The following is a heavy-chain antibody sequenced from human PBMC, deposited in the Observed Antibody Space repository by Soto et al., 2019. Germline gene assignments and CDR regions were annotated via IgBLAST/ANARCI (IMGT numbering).Heavy chain of an antibody. Sequence: QVQLVQSGAEVKKPGSSVKVSCKASGGTFSSYAISWVRQAPGQGLEWMGGIIPIFGTANYAQKFQGRVTITADESTSTAYMELSSLRSEDTAVYYCARDPCRDGYNYDYYYYGMDVWGQGTTVTVSS. CDR3: ARDPCRDGYNYDYYYYGMDV. J-gene: IGHJ6*02. CDR2: IIPIFGTA. D-gene: IGHD5-12*01. CDR1: GGTFSSYA. V-gene: IGHV1-69*12.